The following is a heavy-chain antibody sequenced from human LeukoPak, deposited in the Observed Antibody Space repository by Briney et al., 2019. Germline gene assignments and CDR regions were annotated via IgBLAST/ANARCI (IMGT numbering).Heavy chain of an antibody. CDR3: ARHDDIISMIVGERPFEI. J-gene: IGHJ3*02. CDR2: INTSGST. D-gene: IGHD3-22*01. V-gene: IGHV4-4*07. Sequence: PSETLSLTCTVSGDSISSYYCSWIRQPAGKGLERIGRINTSGSTTYNPSLKGRVTMTVDTSKNQFSLKLTSVTAADTAVYYCARHDDIISMIVGERPFEIWGQGTLVTVSS. CDR1: GDSISSYY.